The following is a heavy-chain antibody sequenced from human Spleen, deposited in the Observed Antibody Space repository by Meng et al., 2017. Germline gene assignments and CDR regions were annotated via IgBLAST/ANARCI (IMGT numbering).Heavy chain of an antibody. CDR2: ISYDGSNK. CDR3: AKVAGWTLGPSDS. J-gene: IGHJ4*02. D-gene: IGHD6-19*01. V-gene: IGHV3-30*01. CDR1: GFTFSSYA. Sequence: GESLKISCAASGFTFSSYAMHWVRQAPGKGLEWVAVISYDGSNKYYADSVKGRFTISRDNSKNTLYLQMNSLRAEDTAVYYCAKVAGWTLGPSDSWGQGTLVTVSS.